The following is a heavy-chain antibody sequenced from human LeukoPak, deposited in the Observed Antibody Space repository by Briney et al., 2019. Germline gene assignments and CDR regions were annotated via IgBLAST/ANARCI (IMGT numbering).Heavy chain of an antibody. CDR1: GFTFSSYA. D-gene: IGHD5-12*01. CDR3: ARDLVATYLYYFDY. CDR2: ISYDGSNK. Sequence: GGSLRLSCAASGFTFSSYAMHWVRQAPGKGLEWVAIISYDGSNKYYADSVKGRFTISRDNSKNMLYLQMNSLRAEDTAVYYCARDLVATYLYYFDYWGQGTLVTVSS. J-gene: IGHJ4*02. V-gene: IGHV3-30-3*01.